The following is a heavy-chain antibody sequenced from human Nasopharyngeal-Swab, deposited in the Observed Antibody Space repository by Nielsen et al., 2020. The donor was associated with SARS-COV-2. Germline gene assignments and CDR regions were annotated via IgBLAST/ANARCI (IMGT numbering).Heavy chain of an antibody. D-gene: IGHD3-9*01. CDR2: IYYSGGT. V-gene: IGHV4-59*13. CDR1: GGSISSYY. Sequence: SETLSLTCTVSGGSISSYYWSWIRQPPGQGLEWTGYIYYSGGTNYHPSLKSRITISVDTSKNQFSLKLSSVTAADTAVYYCARGGSYYDILTGYLAFDYWGQGTLVTVSS. CDR3: ARGGSYYDILTGYLAFDY. J-gene: IGHJ4*02.